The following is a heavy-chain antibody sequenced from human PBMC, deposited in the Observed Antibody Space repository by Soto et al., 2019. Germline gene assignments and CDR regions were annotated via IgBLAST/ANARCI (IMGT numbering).Heavy chain of an antibody. CDR3: ARHYRYGDYVWFDP. V-gene: IGHV4-39*01. J-gene: IGHJ5*02. Sequence: SETLSLTCTVSGGSIRSNGYYWTWIRQTPGKGLEWIGRVYYSGSSYYNPSLKRRVTISVDTSKNHFSLTVNSVTVADTAIYYCARHYRYGDYVWFDPWGQGIPVT. CDR1: GGSIRSNGYY. CDR2: VYYSGSS. D-gene: IGHD4-17*01.